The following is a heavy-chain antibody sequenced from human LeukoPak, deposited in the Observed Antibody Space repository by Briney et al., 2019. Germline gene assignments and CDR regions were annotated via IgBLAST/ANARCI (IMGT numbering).Heavy chain of an antibody. J-gene: IGHJ4*02. CDR3: ARDSGNSGSYYSY. Sequence: GASVKVSCKASGYTFTGYYMHWVRQAPGQGLEWMGRINPNSGGTNYAQKFQSRVTMTRDTSISTAYMELSRLRSDDTAVYYCARDSGNSGSYYSYWGQGTLVTVSS. D-gene: IGHD1-26*01. V-gene: IGHV1-2*06. CDR1: GYTFTGYY. CDR2: INPNSGGT.